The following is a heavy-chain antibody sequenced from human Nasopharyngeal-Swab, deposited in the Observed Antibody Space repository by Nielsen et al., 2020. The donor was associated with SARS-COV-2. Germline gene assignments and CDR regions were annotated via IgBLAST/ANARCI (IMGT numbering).Heavy chain of an antibody. D-gene: IGHD4/OR15-4a*01. CDR1: GGSFSGHQ. V-gene: IGHV3-15*01. J-gene: IGHJ4*02. CDR2: IKSKTDGGTT. CDR3: TTDFMGLLSEGFDY. Sequence: ETLSLTCAVYGGSFSGHQWSWVRQAPGKGLEWVGRIKSKTDGGTTDYAAPVKGRFTISRDDSKNTLYLQMNSLKTEDTAVYYCTTDFMGLLSEGFDYWGQGTLVTVSS.